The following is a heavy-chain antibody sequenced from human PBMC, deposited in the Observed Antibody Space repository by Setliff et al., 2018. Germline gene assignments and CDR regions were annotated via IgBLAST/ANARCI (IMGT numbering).Heavy chain of an antibody. D-gene: IGHD3-22*01. Sequence: GSLRLSCAASVFPFSISSMHWVRQAPGQGLEWVSSIDSSSTWIYYADSVKGRFTISRDNAKNSLYLQMNSLRAEDTALYYCASEKYDSSGYYSSYYYYYMDVWGKGTTVTVSS. CDR1: VFPFSISS. CDR2: IDSSSTWI. J-gene: IGHJ6*03. CDR3: ASEKYDSSGYYSSYYYYYMDV. V-gene: IGHV3-21*04.